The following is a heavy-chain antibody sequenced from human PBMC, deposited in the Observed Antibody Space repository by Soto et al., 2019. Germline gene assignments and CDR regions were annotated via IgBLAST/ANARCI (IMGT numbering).Heavy chain of an antibody. J-gene: IGHJ4*02. CDR1: GFTFSSYG. CDR3: AREKGYGGVPPCY. CDR2: IWCDGSNE. V-gene: IGHV3-33*01. Sequence: PGGSLRLSCAASGFTFSSYGMHWVRQAPGKGLEWVAVIWCDGSNEYDADSVKGRFTISRDNSKNTLYLQMNSPRAEDTAVYDGAREKGYGGVPPCYWAQGTKVT. D-gene: IGHD4-17*01.